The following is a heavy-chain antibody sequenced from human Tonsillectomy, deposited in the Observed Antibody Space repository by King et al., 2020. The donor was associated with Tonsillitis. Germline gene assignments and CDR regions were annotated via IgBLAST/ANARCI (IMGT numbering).Heavy chain of an antibody. CDR1: GYTFTGYY. V-gene: IGHV1-2*04. CDR2: INPNSGGT. Sequence: VQLVESGAEVKKPGASVKVSCKASGYTFTGYYMHWVRQAPGQGLEWMGWINPNSGGTNYAQKFQGWVTMTRDTSISTAYMELSRLRSDDTAVYYCAGGDPQSSSWYRPTLPVDYWGQGTLVTVSS. CDR3: AGGDPQSSSWYRPTLPVDY. J-gene: IGHJ4*02. D-gene: IGHD6-13*01.